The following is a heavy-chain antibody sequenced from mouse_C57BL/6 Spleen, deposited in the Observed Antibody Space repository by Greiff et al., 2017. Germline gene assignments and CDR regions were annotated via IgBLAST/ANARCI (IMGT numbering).Heavy chain of an antibody. D-gene: IGHD1-1*02. V-gene: IGHV5-4*01. CDR2: ISDGGSYT. Sequence: EVQLVESGGGLVKPGGSLKLSCAASGFTFSSYAMSWVRQTPEKRLEWVATISDGGSYTYYPDNVKGRFTISRDNAKNHLYLQMSHLKSEDTAMYYCAREGGNYWYFDGWGTGTTVTVSS. J-gene: IGHJ1*03. CDR3: AREGGNYWYFDG. CDR1: GFTFSSYA.